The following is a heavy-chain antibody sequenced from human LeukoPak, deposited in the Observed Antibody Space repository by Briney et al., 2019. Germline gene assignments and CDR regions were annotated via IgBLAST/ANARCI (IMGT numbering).Heavy chain of an antibody. D-gene: IGHD4-23*01. V-gene: IGHV3-74*01. Sequence: GGSLRLSCAASGFTFSYYWMDWVRQAPGKGLVWVSRIKSDGSVTTYADSVKGRFTISRDNAKNTLYLQMNSLRAEDTAVYYCARDLDYGGRSNFDHWGQGTLVTVSS. CDR2: IKSDGSVT. CDR1: GFTFSYYW. J-gene: IGHJ4*02. CDR3: ARDLDYGGRSNFDH.